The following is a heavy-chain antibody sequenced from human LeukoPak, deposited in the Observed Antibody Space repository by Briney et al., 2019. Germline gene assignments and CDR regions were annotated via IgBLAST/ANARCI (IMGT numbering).Heavy chain of an antibody. Sequence: SETLSLTCTVSGGSISSGGYYWSWIRQPPGKGLEWIGSIYYSGGTNYNPSLKSRVTISVDTSKIQFSLKLSSVTAADTAVYYCARWQYTISSGWFDPWGQGTLVTVSS. D-gene: IGHD6-6*01. J-gene: IGHJ5*02. CDR1: GGSISSGGYY. CDR2: IYYSGGT. CDR3: ARWQYTISSGWFDP. V-gene: IGHV4-61*08.